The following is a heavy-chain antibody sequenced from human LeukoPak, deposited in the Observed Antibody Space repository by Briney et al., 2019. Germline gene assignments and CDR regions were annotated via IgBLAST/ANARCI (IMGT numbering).Heavy chain of an antibody. V-gene: IGHV4-39*07. Sequence: PSETLSLTCTVSGGSINSGKYYWGWIRQPPEKGLEWIGSIYYNGNTYYNPSLKSRVTISVDTSKNQFSLKLSSVTAADTAVYYCARDRRDPGSWWFDPWGQGTLVTVSS. J-gene: IGHJ5*02. D-gene: IGHD2-15*01. CDR1: GGSINSGKYY. CDR2: IYYNGNT. CDR3: ARDRRDPGSWWFDP.